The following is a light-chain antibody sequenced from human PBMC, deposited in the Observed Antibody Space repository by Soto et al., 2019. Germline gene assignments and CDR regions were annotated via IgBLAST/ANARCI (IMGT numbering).Light chain of an antibody. Sequence: QSALTQPPSVSGAPGQRVTISCTGSNSNIGAGYDVHWYQQLPGTAPKLLIYGNSNRPSGVPDRFSGSKSGTSASLAITGLQAEDEADYYCQSYDSSLSGYVFGTGPKVTVL. J-gene: IGLJ1*01. CDR3: QSYDSSLSGYV. V-gene: IGLV1-40*01. CDR1: NSNIGAGYD. CDR2: GNS.